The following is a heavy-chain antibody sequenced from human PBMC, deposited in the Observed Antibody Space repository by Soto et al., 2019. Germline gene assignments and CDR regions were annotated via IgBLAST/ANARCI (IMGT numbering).Heavy chain of an antibody. CDR2: IKSKTDGGTT. CDR1: GFTFSNAW. V-gene: IGHV3-15*01. D-gene: IGHD3-3*01. Sequence: GGSLSLSCAASGFTFSNAWMSWVRQAPGKGLEWVGRIKSKTDGGTTYYAATVKGRFTISRDDSKNTLYLQMNSLKTEDAAVYDCTTGPLNNDDFWSGYCDYWGQGTLVTVSS. J-gene: IGHJ4*02. CDR3: TTGPLNNDDFWSGYCDY.